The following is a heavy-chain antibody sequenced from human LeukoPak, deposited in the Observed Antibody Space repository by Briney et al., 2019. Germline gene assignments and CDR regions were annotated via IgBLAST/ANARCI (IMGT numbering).Heavy chain of an antibody. CDR2: IYYSGST. CDR3: ARLLGKQQLAPFDY. D-gene: IGHD6-13*01. J-gene: IGHJ4*02. V-gene: IGHV4-39*01. Sequence: PSETLSLTCAVYGGSFSGYYWGWILQAPGKGLEWIGSIYYSGSTYYNPSLKSRVTISVDTSKNQFSLKLSSVTAADTAVYYCARLLGKQQLAPFDYWGQGTLVTVSS. CDR1: GGSFSGYY.